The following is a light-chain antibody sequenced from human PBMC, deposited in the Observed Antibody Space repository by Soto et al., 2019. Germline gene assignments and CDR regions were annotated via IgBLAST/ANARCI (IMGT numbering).Light chain of an antibody. CDR2: GNI. Sequence: QSVLRQPPSVSGAPGQRVTISCTGSGSNIGAGYDVHWYQQRPGTAPKLLIFGNINRPSGVPDRFSGPKSGTSASLAITGLQAEDEGDYYCQSYDSTLSARYVFGTGTKVTVL. V-gene: IGLV1-40*01. CDR3: QSYDSTLSARYV. CDR1: GSNIGAGYD. J-gene: IGLJ1*01.